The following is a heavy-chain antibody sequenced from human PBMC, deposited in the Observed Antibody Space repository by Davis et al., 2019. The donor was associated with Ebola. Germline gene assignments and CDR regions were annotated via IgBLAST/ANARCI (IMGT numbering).Heavy chain of an antibody. J-gene: IGHJ5*02. CDR2: IYYSGST. Sequence: MPSETLSLTCTVSGGSISSYYWSWIRQPPGKGLEWIGYIYYSGSTNYNPSLKSRVTISVDTSKNQFSLKLSSVTAADTAVYYCARQGRFLEWLLSWFDPWGQGTLVTVSS. V-gene: IGHV4-59*08. CDR3: ARQGRFLEWLLSWFDP. CDR1: GGSISSYY. D-gene: IGHD3-3*01.